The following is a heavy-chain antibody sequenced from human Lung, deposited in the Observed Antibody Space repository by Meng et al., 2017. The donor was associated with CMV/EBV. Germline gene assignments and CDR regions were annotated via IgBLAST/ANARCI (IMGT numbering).Heavy chain of an antibody. J-gene: IGHJ1*01. CDR3: LRRSGGSV. Sequence: QGQLREAAPALVKPRETRSLPCAVTGDSITNHNWWAWVRQPPGKGLEWIGEIPHRGSSAYNPSLKSRVSMSIDKSKNQFSLKLTSVTAADTAVYHCLRRSGGSVWGQGTLVTVSS. CDR2: IPHRGSS. V-gene: IGHV4-4*03. D-gene: IGHD3-10*01. CDR1: GDSITNHNW.